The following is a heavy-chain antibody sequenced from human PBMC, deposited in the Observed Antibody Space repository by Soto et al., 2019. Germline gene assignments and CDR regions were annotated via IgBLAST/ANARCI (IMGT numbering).Heavy chain of an antibody. CDR2: ISYDGSNK. V-gene: IGHV3-30*18. Sequence: QVQLVESGGGVVQPGRSLRLSCAASGFTFSSYGMHWVRQAPGEGLEWVALISYDGSNKYYADSVKGRFTISRDYSKNTLYLQMNSLRAEYTAVYYCAKGPAIVLVPAAMNYYYGMDVWGQGTTVTVSS. CDR3: AKGPAIVLVPAAMNYYYGMDV. J-gene: IGHJ6*02. CDR1: GFTFSSYG. D-gene: IGHD2-2*01.